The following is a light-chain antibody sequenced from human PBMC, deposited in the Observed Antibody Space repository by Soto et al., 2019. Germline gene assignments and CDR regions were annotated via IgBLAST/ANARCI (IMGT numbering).Light chain of an antibody. Sequence: AIRMTQSPSSFSASTGDRVTITCRASQGISSYLAWYQQKPGKAPKLLIYKASSLESGVPSRFSGSGSGTDFTLTISSLQPDDFATYYCQQYNSYPLTFGGGTKVEIK. V-gene: IGKV1-8*01. CDR1: QGISSY. J-gene: IGKJ4*01. CDR3: QQYNSYPLT. CDR2: KAS.